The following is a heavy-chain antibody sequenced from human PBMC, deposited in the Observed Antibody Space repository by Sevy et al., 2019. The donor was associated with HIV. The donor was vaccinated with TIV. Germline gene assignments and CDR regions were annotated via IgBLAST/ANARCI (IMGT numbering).Heavy chain of an antibody. J-gene: IGHJ4*02. CDR3: ASPSGWSWGLDY. Sequence: GGSLRLSCAASGFTFSSHWMSWVRQAPGKGLEWVANINLDGSEKYYLDSVKGRFTISRDNAKNSLYLQMNSLRADDTAVYYCASPSGWSWGLDYWGQGTLVTVSS. V-gene: IGHV3-7*01. D-gene: IGHD6-19*01. CDR2: INLDGSEK. CDR1: GFTFSSHW.